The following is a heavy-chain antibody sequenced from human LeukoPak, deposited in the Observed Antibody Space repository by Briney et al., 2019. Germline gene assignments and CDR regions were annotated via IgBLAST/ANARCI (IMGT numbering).Heavy chain of an antibody. J-gene: IGHJ3*02. CDR3: ALAVAGSTFDI. V-gene: IGHV1-69*05. CDR2: IIPIFGTA. D-gene: IGHD6-19*01. CDR1: GRTFSNYA. Sequence: SVKVSCKASGRTFSNYAISWVRQAPGQGLEWMGRIIPIFGTANYAQKFQGRVTITTDESTSTAYMELSSLRSEDTAVYYCALAVAGSTFDIWGQGTMVTVSS.